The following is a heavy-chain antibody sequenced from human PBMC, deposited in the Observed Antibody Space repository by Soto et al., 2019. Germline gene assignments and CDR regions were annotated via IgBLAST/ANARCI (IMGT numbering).Heavy chain of an antibody. CDR3: ARGVGSSPPRY. Sequence: SETLSLTCTISGGSISVYYWSWIRQSPGQGLEWIGHIYDSGSPYYNPSLKTRVTISADTSKNQISLKLTSATAADTAVYFCARGVGSSPPRYWGRGTLVTVSS. D-gene: IGHD3-9*01. CDR2: IYDSGSP. CDR1: GGSISVYY. J-gene: IGHJ4*02. V-gene: IGHV4-59*01.